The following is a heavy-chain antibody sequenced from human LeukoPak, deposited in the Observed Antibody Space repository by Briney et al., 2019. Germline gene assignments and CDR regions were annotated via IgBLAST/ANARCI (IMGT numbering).Heavy chain of an antibody. CDR1: GGTFSSYA. V-gene: IGHV1-69*05. CDR2: IIPIFGTA. Sequence: GASVKVSCKASGGTFSSYAISWVRQAPGQGLEWMGGIIPIFGTANYAQKFQGRVTITTDESTSTAYMELSSLRSEDTAVYYCARDLGVSIVAAGASWGQGTLVTVSS. CDR3: ARDLGVSIVAAGAS. D-gene: IGHD6-13*01. J-gene: IGHJ5*02.